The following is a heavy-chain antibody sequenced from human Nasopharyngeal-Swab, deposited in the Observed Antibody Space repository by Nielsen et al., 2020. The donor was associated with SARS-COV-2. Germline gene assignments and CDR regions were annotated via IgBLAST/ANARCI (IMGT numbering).Heavy chain of an antibody. D-gene: IGHD3-10*01. V-gene: IGHV5-51*01. Sequence: GGSLRLSCKGSGSSFTSYWIGWVRQMPGKGLEWMGIIYPGDSDTRYSPSFQGQVTLSADKSISTAYLQWSSLKASDTAMYYCARPSDYYGSGNAFDIWGQGTMVTVSS. CDR3: ARPSDYYGSGNAFDI. J-gene: IGHJ3*02. CDR1: GSSFTSYW. CDR2: IYPGDSDT.